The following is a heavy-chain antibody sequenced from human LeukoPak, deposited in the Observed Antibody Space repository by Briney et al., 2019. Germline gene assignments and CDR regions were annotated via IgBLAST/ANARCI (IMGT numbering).Heavy chain of an antibody. J-gene: IGHJ2*01. CDR2: INHSGST. CDR3: ARHEDYGDTGWYFDL. D-gene: IGHD4-17*01. Sequence: SETLSLTCAVYGGSFSGYYWSWIRQPPGKGLEWIGEINHSGSTNYNPSLKSRVTISVDTSKNQFSLKLSSVTAADTAVYYCARHEDYGDTGWYFDLWGRGTLVTVSS. V-gene: IGHV4-34*01. CDR1: GGSFSGYY.